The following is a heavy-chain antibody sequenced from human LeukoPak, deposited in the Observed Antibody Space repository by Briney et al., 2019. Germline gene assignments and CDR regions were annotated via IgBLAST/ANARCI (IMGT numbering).Heavy chain of an antibody. V-gene: IGHV4-4*07. J-gene: IGHJ5*02. CDR2: IYTSGST. CDR1: GGPISGYY. D-gene: IGHD6-19*01. Sequence: SETLSLTCTVSGGPISGYYWSWVRQPAGKGLEWIGRIYTSGSTNYNPSLKSRVAMSVDTSKNQFSLKLTSVTAADTAVYYCARGDRAVAGAWGWFDPRGQGTLVTVSS. CDR3: ARGDRAVAGAWGWFDP.